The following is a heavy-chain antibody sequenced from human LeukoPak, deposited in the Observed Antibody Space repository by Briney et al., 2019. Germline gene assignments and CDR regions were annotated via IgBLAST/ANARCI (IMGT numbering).Heavy chain of an antibody. CDR1: GASITNYF. CDR2: IYYSGST. CDR3: ARHSCEASGCLAEGFDY. D-gene: IGHD3-16*01. Sequence: SETLSLTCTVSGASITNYFWGWIRQPPGKGLEWIGYIYYSGSTKYNPSLESRVTMSVDTSKNEFSLKLNSVTAADTAVYYCARHSCEASGCLAEGFDYWGQGALVTVSS. J-gene: IGHJ4*02. V-gene: IGHV4-59*08.